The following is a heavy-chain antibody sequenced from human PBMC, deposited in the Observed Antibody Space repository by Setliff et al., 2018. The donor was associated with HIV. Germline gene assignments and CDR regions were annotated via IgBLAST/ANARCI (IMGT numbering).Heavy chain of an antibody. CDR3: ARVRRRDGYNFDY. D-gene: IGHD5-12*01. J-gene: IGHJ4*02. CDR1: GGSFSGYY. V-gene: IGHV4-34*01. CDR2: IYHSGST. Sequence: PSETLSLTCAVYGGSFSGYYWNWIRQPPGKGLEWIGEIYHSGSTNYNSSLKSRVTISVDTSKNQFSLKLSSVTAADTAVYYCARVRRRDGYNFDYWGQGTLVTVSS.